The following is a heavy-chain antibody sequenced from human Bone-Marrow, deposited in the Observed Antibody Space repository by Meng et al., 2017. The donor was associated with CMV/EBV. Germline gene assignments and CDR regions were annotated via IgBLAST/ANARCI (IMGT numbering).Heavy chain of an antibody. CDR3: ATASSY. Sequence: GESLKISCAASGFTFDYYSMNWVRQAPGKGLEWVSVIYSGGSTYYADTVKGRFTISRDNSKNTLYLQMNSLRAEDTAVYYCATASSYWGQGTLVTVPS. J-gene: IGHJ4*02. V-gene: IGHV3-53*01. CDR2: IYSGGST. CDR1: GFTFDYYS.